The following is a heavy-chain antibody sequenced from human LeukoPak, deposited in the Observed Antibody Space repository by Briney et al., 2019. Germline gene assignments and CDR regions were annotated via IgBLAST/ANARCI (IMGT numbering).Heavy chain of an antibody. D-gene: IGHD3-22*01. Sequence: TSSETLSLTCTVSGGSISSGSYYWSWIWQPAGKGLEWIGRIYTSGSTNYNPSLKSRVTISVDTSKNQFSLKLSSVTAADTAVYYCARDQSYYYDMTYYNYMDVWGKGTTVTVSS. J-gene: IGHJ6*03. CDR1: GGSISSGSYY. CDR3: ARDQSYYYDMTYYNYMDV. CDR2: IYTSGST. V-gene: IGHV4-61*02.